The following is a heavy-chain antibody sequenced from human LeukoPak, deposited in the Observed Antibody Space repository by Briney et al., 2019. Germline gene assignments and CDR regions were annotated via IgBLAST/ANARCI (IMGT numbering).Heavy chain of an antibody. CDR2: INPHSGDT. J-gene: IGHJ6*03. D-gene: IGHD3-22*01. V-gene: IGHV1-2*02. CDR1: GYTFTGYY. CDR3: ARGPGYYHGSGSAMDV. Sequence: ASVKVSCKASGYTFTGYYIHWVRQAPGQGLEWMGWINPHSGDTKYAQNFQGRVTMTRDTSINTAYMDLSRLKSDDTAVYYCARGPGYYHGSGSAMDVWGKGTTVTVSS.